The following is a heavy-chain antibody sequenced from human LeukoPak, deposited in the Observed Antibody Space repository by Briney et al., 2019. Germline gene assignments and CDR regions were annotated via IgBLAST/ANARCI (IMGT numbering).Heavy chain of an antibody. CDR1: GFSFSSYW. D-gene: IGHD1-1*01. V-gene: IGHV3-74*03. CDR2: ISPDGSSA. Sequence: PGGSLRLSCAASGFSFSSYWMHWVRQAPGKGLVWVARISPDGSSALSADSVRGRFTISRDNADNTLYLQLSSLRAEDTAVYYCVRALSGIDDYWGQGTLVTVSS. J-gene: IGHJ4*02. CDR3: VRALSGIDDY.